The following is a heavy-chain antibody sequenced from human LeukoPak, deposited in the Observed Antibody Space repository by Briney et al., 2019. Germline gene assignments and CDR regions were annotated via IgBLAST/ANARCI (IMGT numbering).Heavy chain of an antibody. CDR2: ISSSGSTI. CDR3: ARDTSMAHVFDY. J-gene: IGHJ4*02. CDR1: GFTFSSYE. D-gene: IGHD5-18*01. V-gene: IGHV3-48*03. Sequence: SGGSLRLSCAASGFTFSSYEMNWVRQAPGKGLEWVSYISSSGSTIYYADSVKGRFTISRDNAKNSLYLQMNRLKAEDAAVYYCARDTSMAHVFDYWGQGTLVTVSS.